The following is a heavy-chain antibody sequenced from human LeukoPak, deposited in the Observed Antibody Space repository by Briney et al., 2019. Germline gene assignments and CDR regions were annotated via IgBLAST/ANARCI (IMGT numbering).Heavy chain of an antibody. CDR1: GGSISCSNW. J-gene: IGHJ4*02. CDR2: IYHSGST. V-gene: IGHV4-4*02. CDR3: AGLRYFDWLPDY. D-gene: IGHD3-9*01. Sequence: SGTLSLTCAVSGGSISCSNWWSWVRQPPGKGLEWIGEIYHSGSTNYNPSLKSRVTISVDKSKNQFSLKLSSVTAADTAVYYCAGLRYFDWLPDYWGQGTLVTVSS.